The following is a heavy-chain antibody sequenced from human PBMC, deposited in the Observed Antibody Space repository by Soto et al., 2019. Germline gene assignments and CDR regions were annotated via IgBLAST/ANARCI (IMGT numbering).Heavy chain of an antibody. Sequence: ASVKVSCKASGYTFTSYGISWVRQAPGQGLEWMGWISAYNGNTNYAQKLQGRVTMTTDTSTSTAYMELRSLRSDDTAVYYCARDPLYYYDSSGYLRTFDYWGQGTLVTVS. CDR3: ARDPLYYYDSSGYLRTFDY. J-gene: IGHJ4*02. V-gene: IGHV1-18*01. CDR1: GYTFTSYG. D-gene: IGHD3-22*01. CDR2: ISAYNGNT.